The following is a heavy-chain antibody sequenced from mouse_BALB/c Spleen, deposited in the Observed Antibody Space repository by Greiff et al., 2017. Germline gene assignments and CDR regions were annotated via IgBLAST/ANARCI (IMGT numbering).Heavy chain of an antibody. V-gene: IGHV5-4*02. Sequence: EVKLQESGGGLVKPGGSLKLSCAASGFTFSDYYMYWVRQTPEKRLEWVATISDGGSYTYYPDSVKGRFTISRDNAKNNLYLQMSSLKSEDTAMYYCARVTTSYFDYWGQGTTLTVSS. CDR2: ISDGGSYT. D-gene: IGHD1-1*01. CDR1: GFTFSDYY. J-gene: IGHJ2*01. CDR3: ARVTTSYFDY.